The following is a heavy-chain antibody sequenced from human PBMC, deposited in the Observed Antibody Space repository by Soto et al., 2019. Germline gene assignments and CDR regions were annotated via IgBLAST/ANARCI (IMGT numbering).Heavy chain of an antibody. V-gene: IGHV3-23*01. Sequence: GGSLRLSCAASGFTFSSYAMSWVRQAPGKGLEWVSAISGSGGSTYYADSVKGRFTISRDNSKNTLYLQMNSLRAEDTAVYYCAKESYDFWSGYYWGGENWFDPWGQGTLVTVSS. D-gene: IGHD3-3*01. CDR2: ISGSGGST. CDR1: GFTFSSYA. CDR3: AKESYDFWSGYYWGGENWFDP. J-gene: IGHJ5*02.